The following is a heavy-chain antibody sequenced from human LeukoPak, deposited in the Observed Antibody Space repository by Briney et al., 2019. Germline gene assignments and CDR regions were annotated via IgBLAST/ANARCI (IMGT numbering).Heavy chain of an antibody. V-gene: IGHV1-2*02. CDR3: ARDSAGGDY. D-gene: IGHD3-16*01. Sequence: ASVKVSCKASGYTFTAYYMHWVRQAPGQGLEWMGWINLNSGDTNYAQKFQGRVTMTRDTSISTAYMELSGLRSEDTAVYYCARDSAGGDYWGQGTLITVSS. CDR1: GYTFTAYY. CDR2: INLNSGDT. J-gene: IGHJ4*02.